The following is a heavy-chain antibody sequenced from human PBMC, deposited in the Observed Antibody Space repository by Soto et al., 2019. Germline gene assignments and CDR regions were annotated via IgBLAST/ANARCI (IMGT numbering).Heavy chain of an antibody. CDR3: AKDLGLGIAVAGTSSFDY. V-gene: IGHV3-23*01. Sequence: PGGSLRLSCAASGFTFSSYAMSWVRQAPGKGLEWVSAISGSGGSTYYADSVKGRFTISRDNSKNTLYLQMNSLRAEDTAVYYCAKDLGLGIAVAGTSSFDYWGQGTLVTVSS. D-gene: IGHD6-19*01. J-gene: IGHJ4*02. CDR1: GFTFSSYA. CDR2: ISGSGGST.